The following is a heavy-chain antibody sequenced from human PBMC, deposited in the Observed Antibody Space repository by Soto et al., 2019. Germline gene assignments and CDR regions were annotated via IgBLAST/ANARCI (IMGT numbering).Heavy chain of an antibody. Sequence: QVQLVESGGGVVQPGTSLRVSCVGSGFTFRSYVIHWVRQAPGKGLEWVALTSYDGSDKYYGDSVRGRFTISRDNSRNTVDMQMDSLRLEYMALYYCARWGMTGGLDVGGEGTLVSVSS. CDR2: TSYDGSDK. CDR3: ARWGMTGGLDV. J-gene: IGHJ1*01. V-gene: IGHV3-30*19. D-gene: IGHD3-16*01. CDR1: GFTFRSYV.